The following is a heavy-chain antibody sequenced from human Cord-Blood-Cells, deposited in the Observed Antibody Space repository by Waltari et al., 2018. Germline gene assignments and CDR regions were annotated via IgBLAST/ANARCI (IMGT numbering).Heavy chain of an antibody. CDR1: GDRVSSHRSA. CDR3: ARGHTGDWYFDL. CDR2: TYYRSKWYN. V-gene: IGHV6-1*01. Sequence: QVQLPQSGPGLVKPSQTLSLTCAISGDRVSSHRSAWTWIRQSPSRGLEWLGRTYYRSKWYNDYAVSVKSRITINPDTSKNQFSLQLNSVTPEDTAVYYCARGHTGDWYFDLWGRGTLVTVSS. D-gene: IGHD7-27*01. J-gene: IGHJ2*01.